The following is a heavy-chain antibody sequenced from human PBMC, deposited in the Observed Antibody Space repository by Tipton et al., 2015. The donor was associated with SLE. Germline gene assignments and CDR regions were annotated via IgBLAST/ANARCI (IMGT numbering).Heavy chain of an antibody. CDR3: ARVGIFGVVPRGMDV. V-gene: IGHV4-31*03. J-gene: IGHJ6*02. D-gene: IGHD3-3*01. CDR1: GGSVSSGGYS. Sequence: TLSLTCTVSGGSVSSGGYSWSWIRQRPGKGLEWIGYIYYGGPTYYNPSLKSRVTMSVETSKNQFSLKLSSVTAADTAVYYCARVGIFGVVPRGMDVWGQGTTVTVSS. CDR2: IYYGGPT.